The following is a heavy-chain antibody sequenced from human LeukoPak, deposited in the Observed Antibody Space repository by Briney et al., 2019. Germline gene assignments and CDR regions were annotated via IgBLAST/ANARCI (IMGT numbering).Heavy chain of an antibody. V-gene: IGHV1-3*01. Sequence: ASVKVSCKASGYTFTSYAMHWVRQAPGQRLEWMGWINAGNGNTKYSQKFQGRVTMTTDTSTSTAYMELRSLRSDDTAVYYCARDRLLMQLPSEDWFDPWGQGTLVTVSS. CDR3: ARDRLLMQLPSEDWFDP. D-gene: IGHD6-6*01. CDR1: GYTFTSYA. CDR2: INAGNGNT. J-gene: IGHJ5*02.